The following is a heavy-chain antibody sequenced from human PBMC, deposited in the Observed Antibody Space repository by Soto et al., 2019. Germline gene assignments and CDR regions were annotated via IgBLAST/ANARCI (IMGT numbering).Heavy chain of an antibody. Sequence: QVQLQESGPGLVKPSETLSLTCTVSGGSISSYYWSWIRQPPGKGLEWIGSIYYSETTNYNPSLKSRVTISVDTSKNQFSLKLSSVTAADTAVYYCARDYGYCSGGSCYRYWYFDLWGRGTLVTASS. V-gene: IGHV4-59*01. CDR1: GGSISSYY. J-gene: IGHJ2*01. CDR3: ARDYGYCSGGSCYRYWYFDL. CDR2: IYYSETT. D-gene: IGHD2-15*01.